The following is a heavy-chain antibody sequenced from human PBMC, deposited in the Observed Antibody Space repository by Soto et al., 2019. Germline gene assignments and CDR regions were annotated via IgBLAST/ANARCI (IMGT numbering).Heavy chain of an antibody. Sequence: PGGSLRLSCAASGFTFSNAWMNWVRQAPGKGLEWVGRIKSKTDGGTTDYAAPVKGRFTISRDDSKNTLYLQMNSLKTEDTAVYYCTTDGFGIGYYYAEKNWFDPWGQGTLVTVSS. J-gene: IGHJ5*02. V-gene: IGHV3-15*07. CDR1: GFTFSNAW. CDR2: IKSKTDGGTT. D-gene: IGHD3-10*01. CDR3: TTDGFGIGYYYAEKNWFDP.